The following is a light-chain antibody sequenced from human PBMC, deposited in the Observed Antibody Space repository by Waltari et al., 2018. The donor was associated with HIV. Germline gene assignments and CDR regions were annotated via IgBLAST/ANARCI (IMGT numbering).Light chain of an antibody. CDR1: QNIKND. J-gene: IGKJ4*01. CDR2: SAS. Sequence: DIQMTQSPSSVSADVGDRVTITCRASQNIKNDLNWYQQKPGKSPRLLIYSASGLQSGVPSTFSASGSGTEFNFTIADLQTEDSALFYCQQSHKTPLTVGGGT. V-gene: IGKV1-39*01. CDR3: QQSHKTPLT.